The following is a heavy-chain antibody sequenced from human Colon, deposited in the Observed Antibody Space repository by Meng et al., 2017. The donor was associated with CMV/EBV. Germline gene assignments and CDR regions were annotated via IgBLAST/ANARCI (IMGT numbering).Heavy chain of an antibody. J-gene: IGHJ4*02. Sequence: SCVVSGFTFSKSWLHLVRQAPGQGLEWVSSPDGRRTAYAGSVEGRFTISRDTAENTLYLQMNSLSADDTAVYYCAADILSVGGTFDFWGQGALVTVSS. CDR1: GFTFSKSW. V-gene: IGHV3-74*01. CDR2: PDGRRT. CDR3: AADILSVGGTFDF. D-gene: IGHD6-19*01.